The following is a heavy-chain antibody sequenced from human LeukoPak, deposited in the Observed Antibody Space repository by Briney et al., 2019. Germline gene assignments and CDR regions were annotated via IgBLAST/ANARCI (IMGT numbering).Heavy chain of an antibody. D-gene: IGHD3-3*01. CDR1: GGTFANYA. CDR2: IIPIFGTG. V-gene: IGHV1-69*01. Sequence: SVKVSCTASGGTFANYAISWVRQAPGQGLEWMGGIIPIFGTGDSAQKFQGRLTITADESTRTTYMELSSLRSEDTAVYYCAKGHDDFRQFDYWGQGTLVTVSS. J-gene: IGHJ4*02. CDR3: AKGHDDFRQFDY.